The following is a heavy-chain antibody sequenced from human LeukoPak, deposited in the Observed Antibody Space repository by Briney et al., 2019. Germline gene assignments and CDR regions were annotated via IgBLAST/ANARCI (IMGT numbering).Heavy chain of an antibody. V-gene: IGHV1-18*01. D-gene: IGHD5-18*01. CDR3: ARFHSYGWRYYYYGMDV. CDR2: ISAYNGNT. Sequence: GSSVKVSCKASGGTFSSYAISWVRQAPGQGLEWMGWISAYNGNTNYAQKLQGRVTMTTDTSTSTAYMELRSLRSDDTAVYYCARFHSYGWRYYYYGMDVWGQGTTVTVSS. CDR1: GGTFSSYA. J-gene: IGHJ6*02.